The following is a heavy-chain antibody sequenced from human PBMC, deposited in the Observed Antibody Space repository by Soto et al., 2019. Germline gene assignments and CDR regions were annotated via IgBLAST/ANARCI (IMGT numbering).Heavy chain of an antibody. V-gene: IGHV1-69*01. CDR3: AREEYCSCGSCLNWFDL. CDR2: IIPIFGTA. J-gene: IGHJ5*02. CDR1: GGTFSSYA. D-gene: IGHD2-15*01. Sequence: QVQLVQSGAEVKKPGSSVKVSCKASGGTFSSYAISWVRQAPGQGLEWMGGIIPIFGTANYAQKFQGRVTITADESTSTAYVELSSLRYEDTAVYYCAREEYCSCGSCLNWFDLWGQGTLVTVSS.